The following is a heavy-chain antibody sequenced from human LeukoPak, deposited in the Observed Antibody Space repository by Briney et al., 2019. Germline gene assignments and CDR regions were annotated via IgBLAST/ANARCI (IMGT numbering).Heavy chain of an antibody. Sequence: SVKVSCKISDYTFSSDGFTWVRQAPGKGLEWMGWINTHNGNKNHAQKFQGRVTMTTDTSTNTAYMDLRSLTSDDTATYYCANRGQQLYDYWGQGTLVTVSS. CDR2: INTHNGNK. CDR3: ANRGQQLYDY. V-gene: IGHV1-18*01. CDR1: DYTFSSDG. D-gene: IGHD6-13*01. J-gene: IGHJ4*02.